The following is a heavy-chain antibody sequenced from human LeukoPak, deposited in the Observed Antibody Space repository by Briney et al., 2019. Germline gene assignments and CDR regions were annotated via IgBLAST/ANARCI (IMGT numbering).Heavy chain of an antibody. CDR3: AREGKCSGGSCYSFDY. J-gene: IGHJ4*02. D-gene: IGHD2-15*01. V-gene: IGHV4-39*07. Sequence: PSETLSLTCTVSGGSISSSSYYWGWIRQPPGKGLEWIGSIYYSGNTYYNPSLKSRVTISVDTSKNQFSLKLSSVTAADTAVYYCAREGKCSGGSCYSFDYWGQGTLVTVSS. CDR2: IYYSGNT. CDR1: GGSISSSSYY.